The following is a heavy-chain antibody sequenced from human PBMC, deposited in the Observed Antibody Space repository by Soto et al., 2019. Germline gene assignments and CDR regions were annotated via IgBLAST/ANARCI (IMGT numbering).Heavy chain of an antibody. CDR3: ARHDRDFDY. D-gene: IGHD3-22*01. J-gene: IGHJ4*02. V-gene: IGHV4-59*08. CDR1: GGSISSYY. Sequence: SETLSLTCTVSGGSISSYYWSWIRQPPGKGLEWIGYIYYSRSTNYNPSLKSRVTISVDTSKNQFSLKLSSVTAADTAVYYCARHDRDFDYWGQGTLVTVSS. CDR2: IYYSRST.